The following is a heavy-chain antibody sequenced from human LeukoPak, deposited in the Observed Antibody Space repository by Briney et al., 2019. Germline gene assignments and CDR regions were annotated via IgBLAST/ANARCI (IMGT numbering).Heavy chain of an antibody. CDR2: INPSSGGT. Sequence: ASVKVSCKPSGSTFTGYYMHWVRQAPGQGLEWMGWINPSSGGTNYAQKFQGRVTVTRDTSISTAYMELSRLRSDDTAVYFCARDRGDGAYGDYGFDYWGQGTLVTVSS. CDR1: GSTFTGYY. J-gene: IGHJ4*02. CDR3: ARDRGDGAYGDYGFDY. V-gene: IGHV1-2*02. D-gene: IGHD4-17*01.